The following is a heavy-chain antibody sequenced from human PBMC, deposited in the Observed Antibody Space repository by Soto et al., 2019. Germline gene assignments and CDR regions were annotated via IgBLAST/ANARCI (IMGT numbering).Heavy chain of an antibody. Sequence: SETLSLTCTVSGCSISTYYWSWIRQPPGKGLEWIGCIYYSGSTNYNPSLKSRVTISVDTSKKQFSLKLSSVTAADTAVYYCAREDYYFDCWGQGTLVTVSS. V-gene: IGHV4-59*01. J-gene: IGHJ4*02. CDR2: IYYSGST. D-gene: IGHD3-10*01. CDR1: GCSISTYY. CDR3: AREDYYFDC.